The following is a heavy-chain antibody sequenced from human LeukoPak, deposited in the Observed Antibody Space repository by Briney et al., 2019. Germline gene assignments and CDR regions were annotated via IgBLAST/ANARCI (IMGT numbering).Heavy chain of an antibody. CDR1: GFTFSSYW. D-gene: IGHD1-26*01. CDR3: AKCQSGSCYATSDY. Sequence: GGSLRLSCAASGFTFSSYWMTWVRQAPGKGLEWVSVISGSGETTYYADSVKDRFTISRDSSKNTLYLQMNSLRADDTAVYYCAKCQSGSCYATSDYWGQGTLVTVSS. V-gene: IGHV3-23*01. CDR2: ISGSGETT. J-gene: IGHJ4*02.